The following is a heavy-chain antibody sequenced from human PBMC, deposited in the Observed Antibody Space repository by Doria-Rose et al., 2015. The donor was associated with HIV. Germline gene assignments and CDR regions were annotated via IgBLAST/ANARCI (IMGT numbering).Heavy chain of an antibody. CDR3: AKDRVRVVQAATTLDF. V-gene: IGHV1-3*01. CDR1: GYTFTRYA. CDR2: ISVDNGNT. J-gene: IGHJ4*02. Sequence: QVQLVQSGAEVKKPGASVRVSCKASGYTFTRYAMHWVRQAPGQRPEWMGWISVDNGNTEYSQKFQGILTITRDTSASTAYMELSSLTSDDTAVYYCAKDRVRVVQAATTLDFWGQGTLVTVSS. D-gene: IGHD2-2*01.